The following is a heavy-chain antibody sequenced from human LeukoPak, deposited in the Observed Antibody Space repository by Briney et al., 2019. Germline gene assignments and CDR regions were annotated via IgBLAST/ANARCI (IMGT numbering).Heavy chain of an antibody. D-gene: IGHD3-22*01. CDR1: GFTFSDYY. CDR2: ISVSGTTM. J-gene: IGHJ4*02. CDR3: ARDIYYDSSGYYGSVY. Sequence: GGSLRLSCATSGFTFSDYYMSWIRQAPGKGLEWVSYISVSGTTMYYADSVKGRFTLSRDNAKNSLYLQMNSLRAEDTAVYYCARDIYYDSSGYYGSVYWGQGTLVTVSS. V-gene: IGHV3-11*04.